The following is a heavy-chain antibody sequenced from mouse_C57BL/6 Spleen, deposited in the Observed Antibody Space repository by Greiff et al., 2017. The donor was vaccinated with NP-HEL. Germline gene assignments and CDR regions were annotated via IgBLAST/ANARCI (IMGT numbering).Heavy chain of an antibody. J-gene: IGHJ2*01. D-gene: IGHD1-1*01. Sequence: DVMLVESGGGLVKPGGSLKLSCAASGFTFSSYTMSWVRQTPEKRLEWVATISGGGGNTYYPDSVKGRFTISRDNAKNTLYLQMSSLRSEDTALYYCARRYSYGFDYWGQGTTLTVSS. CDR3: ARRYSYGFDY. V-gene: IGHV5-9*01. CDR1: GFTFSSYT. CDR2: ISGGGGNT.